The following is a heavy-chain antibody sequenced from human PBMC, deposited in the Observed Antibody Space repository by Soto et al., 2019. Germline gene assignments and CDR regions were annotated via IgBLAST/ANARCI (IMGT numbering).Heavy chain of an antibody. J-gene: IGHJ4*02. D-gene: IGHD6-13*01. V-gene: IGHV3-23*01. CDR2: ISGGST. Sequence: GGSLRLSCAASGFTFSSYAMSWVRQAPGKGLEWVSSISGGSTYYADSVKGRFTISRDISKNTLYLQMNSLRAEDTAVYYCAKSNSHSNVVFPIWDWGQGTLVTVSS. CDR1: GFTFSSYA. CDR3: AKSNSHSNVVFPIWD.